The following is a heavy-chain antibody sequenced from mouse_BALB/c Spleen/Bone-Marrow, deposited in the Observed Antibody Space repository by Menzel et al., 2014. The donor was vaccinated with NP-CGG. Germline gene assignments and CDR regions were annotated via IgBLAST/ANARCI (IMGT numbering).Heavy chain of an antibody. CDR1: GYTFTSYI. D-gene: IGHD2-14*01. J-gene: IGHJ3*01. CDR3: ARLGPYYRYDVAY. CDR2: INPYNDYT. Sequence: EVQLVESGPELVKPGASVKMSCKASGYTFTSYIIHWVKQKPGQGLDWIGYINPYNDYTKYNEKFKGMATLTSDRSSSTAYMELSSLTSEDSAVYYCARLGPYYRYDVAYWGQGTLVTVSA. V-gene: IGHV1-14*01.